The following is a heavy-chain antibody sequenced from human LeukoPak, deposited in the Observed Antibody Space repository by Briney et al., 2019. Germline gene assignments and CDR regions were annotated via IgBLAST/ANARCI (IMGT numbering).Heavy chain of an antibody. CDR2: IRYDGSNK. CDR1: GFTFSSYG. J-gene: IGHJ4*02. CDR3: AKSGIAAAGTFDY. V-gene: IGHV3-30*02. D-gene: IGHD6-13*01. Sequence: PGGSLRPSCAASGFTFSSYGMHWVRQAPGKGLEWVAFIRYDGSNKYYADSVKGRFTISRDNSKNTLYLQMNSLRAEDTAVYYCAKSGIAAAGTFDYWGQGTLVTVSS.